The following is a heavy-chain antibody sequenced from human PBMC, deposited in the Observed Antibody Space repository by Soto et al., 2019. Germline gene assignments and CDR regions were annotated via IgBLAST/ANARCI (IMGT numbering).Heavy chain of an antibody. D-gene: IGHD6-19*01. J-gene: IGHJ4*02. CDR1: GYTFTSHG. Sequence: QAQLVQSGAEVKKPGASVKVSCEASGYTFTSHGISWVRQAPGKGLEWMGWISTYNGNTDYGQKFQGRVTLTTDTFTRTAYMDLRNLRSDGTAVYYCAKDNGQWLVDDWGEGTLVTFSA. V-gene: IGHV1-18*01. CDR3: AKDNGQWLVDD. CDR2: ISTYNGNT.